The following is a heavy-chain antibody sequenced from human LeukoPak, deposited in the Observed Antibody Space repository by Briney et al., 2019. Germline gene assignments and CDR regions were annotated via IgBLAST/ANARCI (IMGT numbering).Heavy chain of an antibody. D-gene: IGHD5-12*01. J-gene: IGHJ6*03. V-gene: IGHV4-59*01. CDR3: ARAVATYYYYMDV. Sequence: SETLSLTCTVSGGSISSYYWSWIRQPPGKGLEWIGYIYYSGSTNYNPSLKSRVTISVDTSKNQFSLKLSSVTAADTAVYYCARAVATYYYYMDVWGKGTTVTVSS. CDR1: GGSISSYY. CDR2: IYYSGST.